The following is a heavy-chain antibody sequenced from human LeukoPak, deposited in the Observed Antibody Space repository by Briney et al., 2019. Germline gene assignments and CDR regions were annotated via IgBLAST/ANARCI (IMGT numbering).Heavy chain of an antibody. D-gene: IGHD1-20*01. V-gene: IGHV1-69*01. Sequence: PIFGTANYAQKFQGRVTITADESTSTAYMELSSLRSEDTAVYYCARELAITGSSDYYGMDVWGQGTTVTVSS. J-gene: IGHJ6*02. CDR3: ARELAITGSSDYYGMDV. CDR2: PIFGTA.